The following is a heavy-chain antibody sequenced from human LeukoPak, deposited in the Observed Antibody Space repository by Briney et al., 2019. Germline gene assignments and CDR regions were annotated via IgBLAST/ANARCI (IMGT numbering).Heavy chain of an antibody. Sequence: SETLPLTCTVSGGSISSSSYYWGWLRQPPWKGLEWIGSIYYSGSTYYNPSLNSQDTISVDTSKNQFSLKLSSVTAADTAVYYCAGYSSSWYDYWGQGTLVTVSS. CDR2: IYYSGST. CDR1: GGSISSSSYY. V-gene: IGHV4-39*01. J-gene: IGHJ4*02. D-gene: IGHD6-13*01. CDR3: AGYSSSWYDY.